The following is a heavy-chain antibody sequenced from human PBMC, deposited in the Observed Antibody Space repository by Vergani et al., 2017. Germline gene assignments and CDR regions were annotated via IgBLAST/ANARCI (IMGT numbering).Heavy chain of an antibody. J-gene: IGHJ6*03. CDR1: GFSLNTRGVS. CDR2: IYWNDDQ. D-gene: IGHD1-7*01. CDR3: VYRKTEWGTTGCVDPFYYYYYMDV. Sequence: QITLKESGPTLVKPTQTLTLTCTFSGFSLNTRGVSVAWIRQPPGKALVWLALIYWNDDQHYSPSLNNRVTITKYTSKNQVVLTMTNMDYVDTGTYYCVYRKTEWGTTGCVDPFYYYYYMDVWGKGTTVTVSS. V-gene: IGHV2-5*04.